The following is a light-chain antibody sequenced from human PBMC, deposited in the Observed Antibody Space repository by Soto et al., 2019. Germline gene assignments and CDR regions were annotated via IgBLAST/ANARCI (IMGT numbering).Light chain of an antibody. Sequence: EIVLTQSPATLSLSPGDSATLCCWPSQSIRSYLAWYQQKRGQAPRLLIYDASNRATGIPARFSGSGSGTDFSLTISSLEPEDFAVYYCQQRSSWPLTFGGGTKVDI. J-gene: IGKJ4*01. CDR3: QQRSSWPLT. CDR2: DAS. CDR1: QSIRSY. V-gene: IGKV3-11*01.